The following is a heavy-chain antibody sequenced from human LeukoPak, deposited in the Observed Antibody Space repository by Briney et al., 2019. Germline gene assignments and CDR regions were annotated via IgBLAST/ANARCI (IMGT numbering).Heavy chain of an antibody. V-gene: IGHV1-69*13. J-gene: IGHJ4*02. CDR1: GYTFTSYD. Sequence: SVKVSCKASGYTFTSYDINWVRQAPGQGLEWMGGIIPIFGTANYAQKFQGRVTITADESTSTAYMELSSLRSEDTAVYYCARNIDTAAGTYYFDYWGQGTLVTVSS. D-gene: IGHD1-1*01. CDR2: IIPIFGTA. CDR3: ARNIDTAAGTYYFDY.